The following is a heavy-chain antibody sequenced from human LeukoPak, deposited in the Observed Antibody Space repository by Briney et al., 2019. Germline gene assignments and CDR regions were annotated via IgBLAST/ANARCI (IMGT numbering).Heavy chain of an antibody. D-gene: IGHD3-22*01. Sequence: PGGSLRLSCAASGFTFSSYATSWVRQAPGKGLEWVSAISGSGGSTYYADSVKGRFTISRDNSKNTLYLQMNSLRAEDTAVYYCAKMFQLFDVSGYSDYWGQGTLVTVSS. CDR3: AKMFQLFDVSGYSDY. V-gene: IGHV3-23*01. J-gene: IGHJ4*02. CDR1: GFTFSSYA. CDR2: ISGSGGST.